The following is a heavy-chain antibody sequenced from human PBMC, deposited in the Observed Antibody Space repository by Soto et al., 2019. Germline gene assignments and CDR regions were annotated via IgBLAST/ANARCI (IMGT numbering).Heavy chain of an antibody. D-gene: IGHD3-22*01. CDR2: IIPIFGTA. Sequence: SVKVSCKASGGTFSSYAISWVRQAPGQGLEWMGGIIPIFGTANYAQKFQGRVTITADESTSTAYMELSSLRSEDTAVYYCARESYDSSGYYISWLDYWGQGTLVTVSS. CDR3: ARESYDSSGYYISWLDY. V-gene: IGHV1-69*13. J-gene: IGHJ4*02. CDR1: GGTFSSYA.